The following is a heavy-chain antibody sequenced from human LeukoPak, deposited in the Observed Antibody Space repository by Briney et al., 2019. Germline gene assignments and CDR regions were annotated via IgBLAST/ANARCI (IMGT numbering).Heavy chain of an antibody. Sequence: GGSLRLSCAASGFMFGSYAMHRVRQAPGKGLEWVAVISYEGTNKHYADSVKGRVTISRDNPKNTLYLQMDSPRAEDTAVYYCARVRAASGWYNVDYWGQGTLVTVSS. V-gene: IGHV3-30*04. CDR1: GFMFGSYA. J-gene: IGHJ4*02. D-gene: IGHD6-19*01. CDR3: ARVRAASGWYNVDY. CDR2: ISYEGTNK.